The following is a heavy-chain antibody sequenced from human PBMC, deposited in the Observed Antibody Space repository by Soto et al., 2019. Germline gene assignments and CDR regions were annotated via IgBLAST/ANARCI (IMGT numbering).Heavy chain of an antibody. Sequence: GGSVKVCCKASGGPFSSYAISWVRQAPGQGLEWMGGIIPIFGTANYAQKFQGRVTITADESTSTAYMELSSLRSEDTAVYYCASTQRGYSGYADAFDIWGQGTMVTVSS. J-gene: IGHJ3*02. V-gene: IGHV1-69*13. CDR2: IIPIFGTA. D-gene: IGHD5-12*01. CDR1: GGPFSSYA. CDR3: ASTQRGYSGYADAFDI.